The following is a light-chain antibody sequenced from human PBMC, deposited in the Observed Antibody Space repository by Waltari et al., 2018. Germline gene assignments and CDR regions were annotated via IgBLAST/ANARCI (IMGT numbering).Light chain of an antibody. CDR2: KAS. CDR1: QSVNSW. Sequence: DIQMTQSPSTLSASVGDRVTITCRASQSVNSWVAWYQQKPRKAPKLLIFKASNLESGVPSRFSGSGSGTEFTLTISSLQPDDFATYYCEQANDFPLTFGGGTRVEIK. J-gene: IGKJ4*01. V-gene: IGKV1-5*03. CDR3: EQANDFPLT.